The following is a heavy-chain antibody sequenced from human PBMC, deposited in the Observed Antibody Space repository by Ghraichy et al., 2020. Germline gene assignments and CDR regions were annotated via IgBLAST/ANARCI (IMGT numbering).Heavy chain of an antibody. J-gene: IGHJ6*02. CDR1: GGSFSSYY. CDR3: ARAAYDYGDYEFVGGDIIMGATPPHGMDV. CDR2: INHSGSI. Sequence: ESLNISCAVYGGSFSSYYWNWIRQPPGKGLEWIGEINHSGSINYNPSLKSRVTISVDTSKNQFSLKLNSVTAADTAVYYCARAAYDYGDYEFVGGDIIMGATPPHGMDVWGQGTTVTVSS. V-gene: IGHV4-34*01. D-gene: IGHD4-17*01.